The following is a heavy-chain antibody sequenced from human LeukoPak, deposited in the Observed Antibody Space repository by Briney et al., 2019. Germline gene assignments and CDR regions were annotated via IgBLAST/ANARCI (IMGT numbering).Heavy chain of an antibody. CDR1: GDSLNSHH. V-gene: IGHV4-59*11. D-gene: IGHD5-12*01. CDR2: MYYSGST. Sequence: PSETLSLTCTVSGDSLNSHHWNWIRQPPGKGLEWIGYMYYSGSTKYNPSVKSRVAISIDTSKNQFSLKLSSVTAADTAVYYCARDTYDYYFDPWGQGTLVTVSS. CDR3: ARDTYDYYFDP. J-gene: IGHJ5*02.